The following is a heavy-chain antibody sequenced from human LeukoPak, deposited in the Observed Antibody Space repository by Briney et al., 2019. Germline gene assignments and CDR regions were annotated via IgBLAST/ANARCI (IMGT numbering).Heavy chain of an antibody. V-gene: IGHV4-4*09. D-gene: IGHD6-6*01. CDR3: ARHRSIAARAYYYYYYMDV. CDR2: IYTSGST. Sequence: SETLSLTCTVSGGSISSYYWSWIRQPPGKGLEGIGYIYTSGSTNYNPSLKSRVTISVDTSKNQFSLKLSSVTAADTAVYYCARHRSIAARAYYYYYYMDVWGKGTTVTVSS. J-gene: IGHJ6*03. CDR1: GGSISSYY.